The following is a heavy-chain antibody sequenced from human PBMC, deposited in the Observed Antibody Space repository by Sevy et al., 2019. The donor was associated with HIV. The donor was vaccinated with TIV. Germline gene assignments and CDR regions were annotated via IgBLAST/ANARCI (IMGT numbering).Heavy chain of an antibody. J-gene: IGHJ4*02. Sequence: GGSLRLSCAASRFTFSSYNMNWVRQAPGKGLEWISSITGDSSYMYDADSVKGRFTISRDNAKNSLYLHMNGLRAEDTAVYYCARDRPTLNYHASSGYNYYFDSWGQGTLVTVSS. CDR3: ARDRPTLNYHASSGYNYYFDS. CDR2: ITGDSSYM. D-gene: IGHD3-22*01. V-gene: IGHV3-21*01. CDR1: RFTFSSYN.